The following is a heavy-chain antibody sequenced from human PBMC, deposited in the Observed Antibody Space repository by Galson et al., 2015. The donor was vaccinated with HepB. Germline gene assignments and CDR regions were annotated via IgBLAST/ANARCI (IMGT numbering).Heavy chain of an antibody. D-gene: IGHD5-24*01. CDR2: INHSGNT. Sequence: SLTCAVYGGSFSDYYWSWIRQPPGKGLERIGEINHSGNTDYNPSLKSRVTISVDTSKHQFSLKLSSVTAADTAVYYCARRHNYGGGYFDLWGRGTLVIVSS. V-gene: IGHV4-34*01. CDR3: ARRHNYGGGYFDL. CDR1: GGSFSDYY. J-gene: IGHJ2*01.